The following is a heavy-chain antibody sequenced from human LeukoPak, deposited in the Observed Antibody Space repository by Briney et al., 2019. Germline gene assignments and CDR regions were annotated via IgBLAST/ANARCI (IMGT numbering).Heavy chain of an antibody. Sequence: PSETLSLTCAVSGGSISVSNCWSWVRQPPGKGLEWIGEIYHSGSTNYNPSLKSRVTISIAKSKNQFSLKLSSVTAADTAVYYCARLQRVTMNAFDIGGQGKMVTVSS. V-gene: IGHV4-4*02. CDR2: IYHSGST. CDR1: GGSISVSNC. J-gene: IGHJ3*02. CDR3: ARLQRVTMNAFDI. D-gene: IGHD3-22*01.